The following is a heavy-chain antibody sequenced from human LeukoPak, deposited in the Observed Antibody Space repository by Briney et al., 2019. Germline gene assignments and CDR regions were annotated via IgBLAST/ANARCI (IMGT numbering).Heavy chain of an antibody. CDR2: IWYDGSNK. Sequence: GGSLRLSCAASGFTFSTYGMHWVRRASGKGLEWVAVIWYDGSNKNYADSVKGRFTISRDNSKNTLYLQMNSLRVEDTAVYFCARDKGYNPYGFDIWGQGTMVTVSS. V-gene: IGHV3-33*01. CDR3: ARDKGYNPYGFDI. J-gene: IGHJ3*02. D-gene: IGHD1-1*01. CDR1: GFTFSTYG.